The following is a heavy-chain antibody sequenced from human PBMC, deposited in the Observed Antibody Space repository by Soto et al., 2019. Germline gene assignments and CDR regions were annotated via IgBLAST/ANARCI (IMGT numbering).Heavy chain of an antibody. D-gene: IGHD1-1*01. CDR2: IVVGSGNT. Sequence: SVKVSCKASGFTFTSSAVQWVRQARGQRLEWIGWIVVGSGNTNYAQKFQERVTITRDMSTSTAYMELSSLRSEDTAVYYCAAVLNAQEPFNWFDPWGQGTLVTVSS. V-gene: IGHV1-58*01. CDR3: AAVLNAQEPFNWFDP. CDR1: GFTFTSSA. J-gene: IGHJ5*02.